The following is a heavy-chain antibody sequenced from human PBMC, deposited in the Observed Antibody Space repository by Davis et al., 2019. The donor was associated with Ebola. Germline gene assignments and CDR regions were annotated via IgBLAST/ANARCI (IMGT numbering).Heavy chain of an antibody. CDR1: GFTFSSYA. CDR2: ISYDGSNK. Sequence: PGGSLRLSCAASGFTFSSYAMHWVRQAPGKGLEWVAVISYDGSNKYYADSVKGRFTISRDNSKNTLYLQMNSLRAEDTAVYYCARSSGMDVWGQGTTVTVSS. V-gene: IGHV3-30*04. CDR3: ARSSGMDV. J-gene: IGHJ6*02.